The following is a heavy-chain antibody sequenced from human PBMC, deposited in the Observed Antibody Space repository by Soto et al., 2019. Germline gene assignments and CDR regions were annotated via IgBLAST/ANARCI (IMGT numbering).Heavy chain of an antibody. CDR1: GGSISSSSYY. J-gene: IGHJ2*01. V-gene: IGHV4-39*01. Sequence: QLQLQESGPGLVKPSETLSLTCTVSGGSISSSSYYWGWIRQPPGKGLEWIGSIYYSGSTYYNPSLKSRVTISVDTSNNQFSLKLSSVTAADTAMYYCASHSLEMYSSSPDWYFDLWGRGTLVTVSS. CDR2: IYYSGST. CDR3: ASHSLEMYSSSPDWYFDL. D-gene: IGHD6-6*01.